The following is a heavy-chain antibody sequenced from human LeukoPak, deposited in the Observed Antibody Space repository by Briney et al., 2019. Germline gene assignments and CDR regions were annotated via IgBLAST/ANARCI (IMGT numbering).Heavy chain of an antibody. CDR1: GGSFSGYY. CDR3: VSGQDQAKSRQ. Sequence: SETLSLTCAVYGGSFSGYYWSWYRQPPGKGLEWIGEIHPSGSTHYNPSLASRVIISVDTSKNQFSLKVNSVTTADTAVYFCVSGQDQAKSRQWGQGTLATVSS. J-gene: IGHJ1*01. CDR2: IHPSGST. D-gene: IGHD4/OR15-4a*01. V-gene: IGHV4-34*01.